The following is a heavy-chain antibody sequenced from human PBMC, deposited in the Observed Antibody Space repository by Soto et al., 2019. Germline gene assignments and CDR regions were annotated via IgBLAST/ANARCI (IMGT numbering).Heavy chain of an antibody. CDR1: GYSFTNYG. CDR3: GIDRGVAPPVAGNTHYYYYMDV. Sequence: ASVKVSCKASGYSFTNYGITWVRQAPGQGFEWMGWISAYNGNTKYAQKLQGRVTMTTDASTSTAYLELRSLTSDDTAVYYCGIDRGVAPPVAGNTHYYYYMDVWGKGTTVTVSS. J-gene: IGHJ6*03. V-gene: IGHV1-18*01. D-gene: IGHD6-19*01. CDR2: ISAYNGNT.